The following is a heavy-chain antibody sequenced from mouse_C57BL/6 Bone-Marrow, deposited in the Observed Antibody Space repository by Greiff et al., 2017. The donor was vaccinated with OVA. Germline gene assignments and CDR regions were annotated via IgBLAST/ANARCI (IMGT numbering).Heavy chain of an antibody. J-gene: IGHJ4*01. Sequence: QVQLQQSGAELVRPGTSVKMSCKASGYTFTNYWIGWAKQRPGHGLERIGDIYPGGGYTNYNEKFKGKATLTADKSSSTAYMQFSSLTSEDSAIYYCARGSATFHYYAMDYWGQGTSVTVS. D-gene: IGHD5-5*01. CDR2: IYPGGGYT. CDR3: ARGSATFHYYAMDY. CDR1: GYTFTNYW. V-gene: IGHV1-63*01.